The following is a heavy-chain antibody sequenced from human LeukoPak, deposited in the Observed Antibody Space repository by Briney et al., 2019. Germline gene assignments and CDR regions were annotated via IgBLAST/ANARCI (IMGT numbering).Heavy chain of an antibody. J-gene: IGHJ5*02. CDR2: MNPNSGNT. Sequence: ASVKVSCKASGGTFNNFPINWVRQATGQGLEWMGWMNPNSGNTGYAQKFQGRVTITRNTSISTAYMELSSLRSEDTAVYYCARVSGVSSSWQTDWFDPWGQGTLVTVSS. V-gene: IGHV1-8*03. CDR3: ARVSGVSSSWQTDWFDP. CDR1: GGTFNNFP. D-gene: IGHD6-13*01.